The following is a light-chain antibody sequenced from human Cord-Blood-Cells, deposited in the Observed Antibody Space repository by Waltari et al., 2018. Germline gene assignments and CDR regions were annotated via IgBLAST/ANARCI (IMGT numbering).Light chain of an antibody. J-gene: IGLJ2*01. CDR1: SSDVGGYNY. CDR3: SSYTSSSTLV. Sequence: QSALTQPASVSGSPGQSLTLSCTGTSSDVGGYNYVSWYQQHPGKAPKHMIYDVSNRPSGVSNRFSGSKSGNTASLTISGLQAEDEADYYCSSYTSSSTLVFGGGTKLTVL. CDR2: DVS. V-gene: IGLV2-14*01.